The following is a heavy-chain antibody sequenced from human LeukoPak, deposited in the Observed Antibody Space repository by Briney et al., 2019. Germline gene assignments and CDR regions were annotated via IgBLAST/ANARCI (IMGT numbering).Heavy chain of an antibody. CDR2: MNPNSGNT. Sequence: GASVKVSCKASGYTFTGYYMHWVRQAPGQGLEWMGWMNPNSGNTGYAQKFQSRVTMTRNTSISTAYMELSSLRSEDTAVYYCARGASGGVLYYYYYMDVWGKGTTVTISS. CDR3: ARGASGGVLYYYYYMDV. J-gene: IGHJ6*03. CDR1: GYTFTGYY. V-gene: IGHV1-8*02. D-gene: IGHD3-10*01.